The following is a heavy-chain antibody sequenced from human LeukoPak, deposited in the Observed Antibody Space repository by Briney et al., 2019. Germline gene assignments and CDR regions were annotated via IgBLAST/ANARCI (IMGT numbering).Heavy chain of an antibody. J-gene: IGHJ4*02. Sequence: GGSLRLSCAASGFTVSSKYMSWVRQAPGKGLEWVSVIYSGGGTYYADSVKGRFTISRDNSKNTLYPQMNSLRAEDTAVYYCASCPEHYGVFRRNYFDYWGQGTLVTVSS. CDR3: ASCPEHYGVFRRNYFDY. V-gene: IGHV3-66*01. CDR2: IYSGGGT. D-gene: IGHD4-17*01. CDR1: GFTVSSKY.